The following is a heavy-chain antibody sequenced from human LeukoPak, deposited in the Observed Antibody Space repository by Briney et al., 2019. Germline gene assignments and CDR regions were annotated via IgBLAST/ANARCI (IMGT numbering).Heavy chain of an antibody. CDR3: ARDSPGGSSSRTDY. CDR1: GFTFSDYY. J-gene: IGHJ4*02. V-gene: IGHV3-11*06. Sequence: PGGSLRLSCAASGFTFSDYYMSWIRQAPGKGLEWVSYISSGSSYTSYADSVKGRFTISRDNAKNSLYLRMNSLRAEDTAVYYCARDSPGGSSSRTDYWGQGTLVTVSS. D-gene: IGHD6-13*01. CDR2: ISSGSSYT.